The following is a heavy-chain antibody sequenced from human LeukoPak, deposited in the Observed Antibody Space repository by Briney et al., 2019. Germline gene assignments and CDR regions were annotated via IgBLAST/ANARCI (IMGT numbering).Heavy chain of an antibody. V-gene: IGHV3-23*01. Sequence: GGSLRLSCAASGFTFGSYAMSWFRQAPGKGLEWSSRISGSGGSTYYADSVKGRFTISRDNSKNTLYLQMNSLRAEDTAVYYCAKDAEYQLPNICLDYWGQGTLVTVSS. CDR3: AKDAEYQLPNICLDY. CDR2: ISGSGGST. D-gene: IGHD2-2*01. CDR1: GFTFGSYA. J-gene: IGHJ4*02.